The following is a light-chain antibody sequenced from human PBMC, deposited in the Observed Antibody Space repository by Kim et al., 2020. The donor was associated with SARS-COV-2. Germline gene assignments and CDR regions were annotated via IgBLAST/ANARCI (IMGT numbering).Light chain of an antibody. Sequence: EIVLTQSPATLSLSPGERATLSCRASQSVSSYLAWYQQKPGQAPRLLIYDASNRATGIPARFSGSGSGTDFTLTISSLEPEDFAVYYCQRRSNWPLITFGQGTPLEIK. V-gene: IGKV3-11*01. CDR3: QRRSNWPLIT. J-gene: IGKJ5*01. CDR1: QSVSSY. CDR2: DAS.